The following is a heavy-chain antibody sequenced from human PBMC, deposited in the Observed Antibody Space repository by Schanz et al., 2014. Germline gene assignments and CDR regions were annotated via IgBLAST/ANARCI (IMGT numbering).Heavy chain of an antibody. CDR3: AKDKGGTPKYFDS. CDR1: GFNFDNFA. J-gene: IGHJ4*02. CDR2: ISWNSETV. Sequence: EVHLVESGGGLVQPGRSLRLSCAASGFNFDNFAMHWVRLPPGKGLEWVSGISWNSETVHYVDSVKGRFTISRDSAKNSVYLQMNNLRPEDTALYYCAKDKGGTPKYFDSWGQGTLVGVSS. V-gene: IGHV3-9*01.